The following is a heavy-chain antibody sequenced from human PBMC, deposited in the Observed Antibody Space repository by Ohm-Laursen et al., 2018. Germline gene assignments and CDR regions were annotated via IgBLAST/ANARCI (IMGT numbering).Heavy chain of an antibody. D-gene: IGHD3-3*01. CDR1: GFTFNTYA. V-gene: IGHV3-23*01. CDR3: AKDRDFWSGYSDVPGYGMDV. J-gene: IGHJ6*02. Sequence: SLRLSCAASGFTFNTYAMSWVRQAPGKGLEWVSSISGSGIHTYYADSVKGRFTISRDNSKNTVFLQMNSLRGEDMAVYYCAKDRDFWSGYSDVPGYGMDVWGQGTTVTVSS. CDR2: ISGSGIHT.